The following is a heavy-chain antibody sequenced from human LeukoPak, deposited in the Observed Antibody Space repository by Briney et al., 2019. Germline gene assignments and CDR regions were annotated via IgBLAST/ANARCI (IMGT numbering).Heavy chain of an antibody. CDR3: TTDTRIVGATGFDY. CDR1: GGSISNYY. V-gene: IGHV3-15*01. D-gene: IGHD1-26*01. Sequence: PSETLSLTCTVSGGSISNYYWSWIRQPAGKGLEWIGRIKSKTDGGTTDYAAPVKGRFTISRDDSKNTLYLQINGLKTEDTGMYYCTTDTRIVGATGFDYWGQGTLVTVSS. CDR2: IKSKTDGGTT. J-gene: IGHJ4*02.